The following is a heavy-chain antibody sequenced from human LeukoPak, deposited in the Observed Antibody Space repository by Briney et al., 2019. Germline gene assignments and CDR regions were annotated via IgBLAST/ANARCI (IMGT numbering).Heavy chain of an antibody. Sequence: PPGGSLRLSCAASGFTFSSYSMNWVRQAPGKGLEWVSYISSSGSTIYYADSVKGRFTISRDNAKNSLYLQMNSLRAEDTAVYYCARIEYDSSGYYPDYWGQGTLVTVSS. CDR2: ISSSGSTI. CDR1: GFTFSSYS. V-gene: IGHV3-48*04. D-gene: IGHD3-22*01. J-gene: IGHJ4*02. CDR3: ARIEYDSSGYYPDY.